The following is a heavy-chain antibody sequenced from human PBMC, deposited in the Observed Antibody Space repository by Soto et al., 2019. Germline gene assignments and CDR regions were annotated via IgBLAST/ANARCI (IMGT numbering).Heavy chain of an antibody. CDR3: ARVSSSGWCVDY. J-gene: IGHJ4*02. CDR2: ISYDGSNK. Sequence: GGSLRLSCAASGFTFRSYAMHWVRQAPGKGLEWVAVISYDGSNKYYADSVKGRFTISRDNSKNTLYLQMNSLRAEDTAVYYCARVSSSGWCVDYWGQGTLVTVSS. CDR1: GFTFRSYA. D-gene: IGHD6-19*01. V-gene: IGHV3-30-3*01.